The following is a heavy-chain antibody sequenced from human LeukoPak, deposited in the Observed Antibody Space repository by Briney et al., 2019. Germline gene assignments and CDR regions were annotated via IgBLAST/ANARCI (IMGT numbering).Heavy chain of an antibody. J-gene: IGHJ4*02. Sequence: GGSLRLSCAASGFTFSSYSMNWVRQAPGKGLEWVANIKQDGSEKYYVDSVKGRFTISRDNAKNSLYLQMNSLRAEDTAVYYCARLQWELLDYWGQGTLVTVSS. CDR2: IKQDGSEK. D-gene: IGHD1-26*01. CDR3: ARLQWELLDY. CDR1: GFTFSSYS. V-gene: IGHV3-7*01.